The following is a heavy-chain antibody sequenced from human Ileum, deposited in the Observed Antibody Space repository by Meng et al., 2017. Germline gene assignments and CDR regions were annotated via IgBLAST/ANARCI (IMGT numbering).Heavy chain of an antibody. CDR1: VGSGGDGYYY. CDR3: ARVYYDSSGLNWFDS. D-gene: IGHD3-22*01. J-gene: IGHJ5*01. CDR2: MHSSGNA. Sequence: VQMRESAPGLVHTPQPPSTTSTGCVGSGGDGYYYWSWVRQHPGKGLECIGQMHSSGNAYYNPSLKSRVSMSVDTSKNQFSVRLSSVTAADTAIYYCARVYYDSSGLNWFDSWGQGTLVTVSS. V-gene: IGHV4-31*02.